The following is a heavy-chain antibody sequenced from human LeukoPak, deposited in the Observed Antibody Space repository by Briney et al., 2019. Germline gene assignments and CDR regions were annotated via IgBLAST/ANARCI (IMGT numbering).Heavy chain of an antibody. CDR2: IWYDGSNK. CDR3: ARELIAAAGTPYFDY. D-gene: IGHD6-13*01. V-gene: IGHV3-33*08. CDR1: GFTFSSYG. J-gene: IGHJ4*02. Sequence: GGSLRLSCAASGFTFSSYGMHWVRQAPGKGLEWVAVIWYDGSNKYYADSVKDRFTISRDNSKNTLYLQMNSLRAEDTAVYYCARELIAAAGTPYFDYWGQGTLVTVSS.